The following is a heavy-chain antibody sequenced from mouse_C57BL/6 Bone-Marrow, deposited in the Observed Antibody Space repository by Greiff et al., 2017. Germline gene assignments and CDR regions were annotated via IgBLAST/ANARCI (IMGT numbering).Heavy chain of an antibody. J-gene: IGHJ3*01. D-gene: IGHD1-1*01. V-gene: IGHV1-64*01. Sequence: VQLQQPGAELVKPGASVKLSCKASGYTFTSYWMHWVKQRPGPGLEWIGMIHPNSGSTNYNEKFKSKATLTVDKSSSTAYMQLSSLTSEDSAVYYCARPYGAWFAYWGQGTLVTVSA. CDR2: IHPNSGST. CDR1: GYTFTSYW. CDR3: ARPYGAWFAY.